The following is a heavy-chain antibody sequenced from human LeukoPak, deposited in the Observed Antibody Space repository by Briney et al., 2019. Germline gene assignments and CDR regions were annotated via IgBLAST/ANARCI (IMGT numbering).Heavy chain of an antibody. D-gene: IGHD3-10*01. V-gene: IGHV4-59*08. CDR2: IYYSGGT. J-gene: IGHJ5*02. Sequence: PSETLSLTCTVSGGSISTYYWSWIRQPPGKGLEWIAYIYYSGGTNSNPSLKSRVTISIDTSKNQFSLKLNSVTAADTAVYYCARHYGPWGQGTLVTVSS. CDR1: GGSISTYY. CDR3: ARHYGP.